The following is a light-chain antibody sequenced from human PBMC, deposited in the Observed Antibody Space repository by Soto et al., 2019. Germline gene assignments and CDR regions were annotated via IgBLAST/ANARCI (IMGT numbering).Light chain of an antibody. J-gene: IGKJ1*01. CDR2: GAS. CDR1: QSVSSN. V-gene: IGKV3-15*01. Sequence: EIVMTQSPVTLSVSPGERATLSCRASQSVSSNLAWYQQKPGQAPGLLIYGASTRTTGIPARFSGSGSGTEFTLTISSLQSEDFGVYYCQQYNNWPQTFGQGTKVEIK. CDR3: QQYNNWPQT.